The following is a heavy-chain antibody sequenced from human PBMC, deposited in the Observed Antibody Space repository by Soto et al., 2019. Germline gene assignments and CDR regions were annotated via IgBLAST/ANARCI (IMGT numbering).Heavy chain of an antibody. J-gene: IGHJ4*02. D-gene: IGHD4-17*01. CDR3: ARDGHDYGDYGLGLG. Sequence: ASVKVSRKASGYTFAIYGIIWVRKAPGQGLEWMGWISAYNGNTNYAQKLQGRVTMTTDTSTSTAYMELRSLRSDDTAVYYCARDGHDYGDYGLGLGWGQGTLVTVSS. V-gene: IGHV1-18*01. CDR2: ISAYNGNT. CDR1: GYTFAIYG.